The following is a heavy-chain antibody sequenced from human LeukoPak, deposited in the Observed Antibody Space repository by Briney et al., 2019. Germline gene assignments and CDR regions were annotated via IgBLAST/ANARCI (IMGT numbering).Heavy chain of an antibody. J-gene: IGHJ4*02. V-gene: IGHV4-31*03. CDR3: AREGTTYVDY. Sequence: SSETLSLTCTVSGGSISSGDYYWSWIRQHPGKGLEWIGYIYYSGSTYYNPSLKSRVTISVDTPKNQFSLKLSSVTAADTAVYYCAREGTTYVDYWGQGTLVTVSS. CDR1: GGSISSGDYY. D-gene: IGHD1-14*01. CDR2: IYYSGST.